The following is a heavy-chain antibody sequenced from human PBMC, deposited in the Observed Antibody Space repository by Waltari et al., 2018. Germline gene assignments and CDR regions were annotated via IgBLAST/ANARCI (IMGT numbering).Heavy chain of an antibody. Sequence: QVQLQESGPGLVKPSETLSLTCTVSGGSISSYYWSWIRQPPGMGLEWIGYIYYSGSTNYNPSLKSRVTISVDTSKNQFSLKLSSVTAADTAVYYCVRRYCGGDCYRAVVWYFALWGRGTLVTVSS. V-gene: IGHV4-59*01. D-gene: IGHD2-21*01. J-gene: IGHJ2*01. CDR3: VRRYCGGDCYRAVVWYFAL. CDR1: GGSISSYY. CDR2: IYYSGST.